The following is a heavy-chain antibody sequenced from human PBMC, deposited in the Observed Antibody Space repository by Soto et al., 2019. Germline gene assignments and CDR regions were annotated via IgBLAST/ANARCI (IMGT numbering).Heavy chain of an antibody. J-gene: IGHJ4*02. V-gene: IGHV3-21*01. CDR2: ISSSSSYI. CDR3: AREASPQRLVSTPPDY. D-gene: IGHD6-13*01. Sequence: PGGSLRLSCAASGFTFSSYSMNWVRQAPGKGLEWVSSISSSSSYIYYADSVKGRFTISRDNAKNSLYLQMNSLRAEDTAVYYCAREASPQRLVSTPPDYWGQGTLVTVSS. CDR1: GFTFSSYS.